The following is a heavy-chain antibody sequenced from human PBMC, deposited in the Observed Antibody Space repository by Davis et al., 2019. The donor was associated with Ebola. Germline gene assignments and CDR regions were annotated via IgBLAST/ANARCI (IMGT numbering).Heavy chain of an antibody. V-gene: IGHV3-48*02. Sequence: GGSLRLSCAASGFTFSSYSMNWVRQAPGKGLEWVSYISSSSSTIYYADSVKGRFTISRDNVKNSLYLQMNSLRDEDTAVYYCARRGVVTPLFTFYFDYWGQGTLVTVSS. D-gene: IGHD4-23*01. CDR1: GFTFSSYS. J-gene: IGHJ4*02. CDR2: ISSSSSTI. CDR3: ARRGVVTPLFTFYFDY.